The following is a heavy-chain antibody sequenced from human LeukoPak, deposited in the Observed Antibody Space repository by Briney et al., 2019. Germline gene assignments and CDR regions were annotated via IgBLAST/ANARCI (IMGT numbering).Heavy chain of an antibody. V-gene: IGHV1-2*02. CDR2: INPNSGGT. Sequence: ASVKVSCKASGYTFTGYYMHCVRQAPGQGLEWMGWINPNSGGTNYAQKFQGRVTMTRDTSISTAYMELSRLRSDDTAVYYCARGPIPRYGSGSYYRWFDPWGQGPLVTVSS. CDR3: ARGPIPRYGSGSYYRWFDP. CDR1: GYTFTGYY. J-gene: IGHJ5*02. D-gene: IGHD3-10*01.